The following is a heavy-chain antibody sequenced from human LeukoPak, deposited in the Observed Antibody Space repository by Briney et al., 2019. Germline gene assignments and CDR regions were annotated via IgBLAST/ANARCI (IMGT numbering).Heavy chain of an antibody. J-gene: IGHJ4*02. V-gene: IGHV4-4*07. Sequence: SETLSLTCTVSGGSNSSYYWSWIRQPAGKGLEWIGRIYTSGSTNYNPSLKSRVTMSVDTSKNQFSLKLSSVTAADTAVYYCARPRYSSSWYYFDYWGQGTLVTVSS. CDR2: IYTSGST. CDR3: ARPRYSSSWYYFDY. CDR1: GGSNSSYY. D-gene: IGHD6-13*01.